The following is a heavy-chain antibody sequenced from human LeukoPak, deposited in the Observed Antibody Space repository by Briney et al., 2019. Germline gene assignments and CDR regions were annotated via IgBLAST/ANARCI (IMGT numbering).Heavy chain of an antibody. D-gene: IGHD5-24*01. J-gene: IGHJ3*02. CDR2: ISSSGSTI. Sequence: GGSLRLSCAASGFTFSSYEMSWVRQAPGKGLEWVSYISSSGSTIYYADSVKGRFTISRDNAKNSLYLQMNSLRAEDTAVYYCAIEMATISDAFDIWGQGTMVTVSS. CDR1: GFTFSSYE. V-gene: IGHV3-48*03. CDR3: AIEMATISDAFDI.